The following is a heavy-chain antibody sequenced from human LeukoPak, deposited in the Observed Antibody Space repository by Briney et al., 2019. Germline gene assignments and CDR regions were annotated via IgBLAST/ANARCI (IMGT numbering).Heavy chain of an antibody. CDR1: GGPFRGFF. CDR2: VSHSGSS. D-gene: IGHD4-23*01. J-gene: IGHJ5*02. Sequence: SETLSLTCAVYGGPFRGFFWSWIRQAPGKGLEWIGEVSHSGSSNYNPSLKSRINISLDTSKSQFSLRLTSVTAADTAVYYCARGIFYGGRNQYIWLDLWGQGTLVTVFS. CDR3: ARGIFYGGRNQYIWLDL. V-gene: IGHV4-34*01.